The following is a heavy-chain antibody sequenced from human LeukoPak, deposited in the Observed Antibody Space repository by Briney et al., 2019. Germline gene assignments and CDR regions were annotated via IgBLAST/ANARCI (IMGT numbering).Heavy chain of an antibody. CDR2: ISSSSTYT. CDR1: GFIFSSYT. J-gene: IGHJ4*02. D-gene: IGHD4-23*01. CDR3: ARAGNGFYFDY. V-gene: IGHV3-21*01. Sequence: PGGSLRLSCAVSGFIFSSYTMNWVRQAPGKGLEWVSSISSSSTYTYHADSLKGRFTISRDNAKNSLYLQMNGLRAEDTAVYYCARAGNGFYFDYWGQGALVTVSA.